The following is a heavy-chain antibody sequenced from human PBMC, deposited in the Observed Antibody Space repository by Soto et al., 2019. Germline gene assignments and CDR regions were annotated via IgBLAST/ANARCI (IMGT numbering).Heavy chain of an antibody. V-gene: IGHV3-23*01. J-gene: IGHJ5*02. CDR2: ISGSGGGT. CDR3: SKASSSPPNWFDP. D-gene: IGHD6-6*01. Sequence: PGGSLRLSCAASGFTFSSYSMSWVRQAPGKGLEWVSAISGSGGGTYYADSVRGRFTISRDNSKNTLYLQMNSLRAEDTAVYYCSKASSSPPNWFDPWGQGTLVTVSS. CDR1: GFTFSSYS.